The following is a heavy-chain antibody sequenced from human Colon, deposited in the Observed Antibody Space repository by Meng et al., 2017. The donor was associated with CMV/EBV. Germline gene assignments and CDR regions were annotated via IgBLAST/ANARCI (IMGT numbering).Heavy chain of an antibody. CDR1: GGSINDYY. V-gene: IGHV4-59*01. D-gene: IGHD6-19*01. CDR2: VYYSGST. Sequence: ESLRLSCSVSGGSINDYYWAWIRQPPGKGLEWLGYVYYSGSTKYNPSLQSRVTISVDRSRNQFSLKLRSVTAADTAVYYCARAPIGTSGWYSLWGQGTLVTVSS. J-gene: IGHJ4*02. CDR3: ARAPIGTSGWYSL.